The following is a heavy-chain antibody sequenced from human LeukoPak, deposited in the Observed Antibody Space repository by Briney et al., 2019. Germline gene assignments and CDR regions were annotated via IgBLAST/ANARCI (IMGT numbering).Heavy chain of an antibody. D-gene: IGHD6-19*01. V-gene: IGHV3-48*03. CDR3: ARDYPGWSLGY. Sequence: GGSLRLSCAASGFTFSGFEMNWVRQSPGKGLEWVSYISNSGSTIYYADSVKGRFTISRDNAKNSLYLQMNSLRAEDTAVYYCARDYPGWSLGYWGQGTLVTVS. CDR1: GFTFSGFE. CDR2: ISNSGSTI. J-gene: IGHJ4*02.